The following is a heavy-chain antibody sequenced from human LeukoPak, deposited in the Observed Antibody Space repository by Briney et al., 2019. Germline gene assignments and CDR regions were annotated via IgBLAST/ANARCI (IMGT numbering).Heavy chain of an antibody. J-gene: IGHJ4*02. CDR1: GFTFSSYG. V-gene: IGHV3-30*18. CDR2: VSYDGGNK. D-gene: IGHD6-13*01. Sequence: QPGGSLRLSCAASGFTFSSYGMHWVRQAPGKGLEWVAVVSYDGGNKYSAESVKGRFTISRDNSKNTLYLQMNSLRADDTAVYYCAKIGGGRRQQLAQYYFDYWGQGTLVTVSS. CDR3: AKIGGGRRQQLAQYYFDY.